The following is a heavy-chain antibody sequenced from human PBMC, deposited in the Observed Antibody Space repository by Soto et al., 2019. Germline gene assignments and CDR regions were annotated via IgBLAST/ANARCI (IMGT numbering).Heavy chain of an antibody. Sequence: ASVKVSCKASGYTFTSYGISWVRQAPGQGLEWMGWINPNSGGTNYAQKFQGRVTMTRDTSISTAYMELSRLRSDDTAVYYCARDFHLRHYYYYCGMDVWGQGTTVTVSS. CDR1: GYTFTSYG. CDR3: ARDFHLRHYYYYCGMDV. CDR2: INPNSGGT. V-gene: IGHV1-2*02. J-gene: IGHJ6*02.